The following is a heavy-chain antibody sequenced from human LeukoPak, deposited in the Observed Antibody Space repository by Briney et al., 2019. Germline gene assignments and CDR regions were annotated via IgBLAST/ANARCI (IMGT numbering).Heavy chain of an antibody. CDR3: GRGNGDYGGVDY. J-gene: IGHJ4*02. V-gene: IGHV3-48*01. D-gene: IGHD4-17*01. Sequence: PGGSLRLSCAAYGFRFSDYSMNWVRQAPGKGLEWVSYISSSNNIYYADSVKGRFTISRDNAKNSLWLQMNSLRAEDTAVYHCGRGNGDYGGVDYWGQGTLVTVSS. CDR1: GFRFSDYS. CDR2: ISSSNNI.